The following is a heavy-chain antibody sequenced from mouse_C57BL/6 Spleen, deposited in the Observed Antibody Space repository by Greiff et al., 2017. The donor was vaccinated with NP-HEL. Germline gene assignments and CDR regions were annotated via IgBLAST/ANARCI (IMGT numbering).Heavy chain of an antibody. CDR3: ASNWLLLAY. D-gene: IGHD2-3*01. Sequence: VQLQQSGAELVKPGASVKLSCTASGFNIKDYYMHWVKQRPEQGLEWIGRFDPEDGETKYAPKFQGKATLTADTSSNTAYLQLSSLASEDTAVYYCASNWLLLAYWGQGTLVTVSA. V-gene: IGHV14-2*01. J-gene: IGHJ3*01. CDR1: GFNIKDYY. CDR2: FDPEDGET.